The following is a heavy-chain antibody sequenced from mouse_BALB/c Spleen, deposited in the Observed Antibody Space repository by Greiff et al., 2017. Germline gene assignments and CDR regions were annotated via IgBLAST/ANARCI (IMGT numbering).Heavy chain of an antibody. D-gene: IGHD2-14*01. CDR2: IYPGSGNT. J-gene: IGHJ4*01. Sequence: QVQLQQSGAELVRPGTSVKISCKASGYAFTNYWLGWVKQRPGHGLEWIGDIYPGSGNTYYNEKFKGKATLTADKSSSTAYMQLSSLTSEDSAVYFCARWYDDAMDYWGQGTSVTVSS. CDR1: GYAFTNYW. V-gene: IGHV1-63*01. CDR3: ARWYDDAMDY.